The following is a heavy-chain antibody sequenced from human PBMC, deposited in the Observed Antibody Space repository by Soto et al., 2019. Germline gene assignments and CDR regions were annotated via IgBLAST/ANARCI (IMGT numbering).Heavy chain of an antibody. CDR2: INAGNGNT. CDR1: GYTFTGYA. J-gene: IGHJ4*02. CDR3: ARAVAVPADFDF. D-gene: IGHD6-19*01. Sequence: QVQLVQSGAEEKKPGASVKVSCKASGYTFTGYAMHWVRQAPGHRLEWMGWINAGNGNTKYSQKFQGRVTITRDTTASTAYMELSRLRSEDTAVYDCARAVAVPADFDFWGQGTLVTVSS. V-gene: IGHV1-3*05.